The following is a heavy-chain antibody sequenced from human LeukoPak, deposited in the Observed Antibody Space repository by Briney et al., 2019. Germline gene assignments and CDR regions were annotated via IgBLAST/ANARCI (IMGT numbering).Heavy chain of an antibody. D-gene: IGHD3-10*01. CDR2: INHSGST. Sequence: SETLSLTCAVYGGSFSGYYWSWIRQPPGKGLEWIGEINHSGSTNYNPSLKSRVTISVDTSKNQFSLKLSSVTAADTAVYYCARGGRRFGELSLNWFDPWGQGTLVTVSS. CDR3: ARGGRRFGELSLNWFDP. J-gene: IGHJ5*02. V-gene: IGHV4-34*01. CDR1: GGSFSGYY.